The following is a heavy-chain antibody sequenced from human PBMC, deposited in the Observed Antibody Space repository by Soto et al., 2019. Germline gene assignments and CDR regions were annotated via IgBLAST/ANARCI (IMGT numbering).Heavy chain of an antibody. Sequence: QITLKESGPTLVKPTQTLTLTCTFSGFSLSTTGKSVAWIRQPPGKALKWLSVIYWDDDKRYSPSLNTKLTIAKATSETKVVLKLTNMDPSDTGTYYRAHSRGDGDYFPYGGQGTLVSVSS. CDR3: AHSRGDGDYFPY. CDR1: GFSLSTTGKS. V-gene: IGHV2-5*02. J-gene: IGHJ4*02. CDR2: IYWDDDK. D-gene: IGHD3-16*01.